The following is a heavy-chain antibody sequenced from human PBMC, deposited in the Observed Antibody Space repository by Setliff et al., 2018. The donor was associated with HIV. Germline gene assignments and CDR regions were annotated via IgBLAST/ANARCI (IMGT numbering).Heavy chain of an antibody. D-gene: IGHD3-22*01. CDR1: EDTLTELS. J-gene: IGHJ4*02. CDR2: FDPESGET. Sequence: ASVKVSCKVSEDTLTELSMHWVRQAPGKGLEWMGGFDPESGETIYARKFQGRVTMTEDTSTDTAYMELSRLISDDTAVYYCAREERYYDGKGALDYWGQGTLVTVSS. CDR3: AREERYYDGKGALDY. V-gene: IGHV1-24*01.